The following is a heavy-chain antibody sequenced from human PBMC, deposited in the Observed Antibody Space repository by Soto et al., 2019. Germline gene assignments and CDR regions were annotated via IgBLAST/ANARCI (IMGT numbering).Heavy chain of an antibody. CDR3: ARVEVVAAPRFDY. CDR2: ITHSGST. J-gene: IGHJ4*02. V-gene: IGHV4-34*01. CDR1: GGSFSGYS. Sequence: SETLSLTCDVYGGSFSGYSWSWIRQPPGKGLEWIGEITHSGSTNHNPSLKSRVTISADTSKTQFSLKLSSVTVADTAVYYCARVEVVAAPRFDYWGQGILVTVSS. D-gene: IGHD2-15*01.